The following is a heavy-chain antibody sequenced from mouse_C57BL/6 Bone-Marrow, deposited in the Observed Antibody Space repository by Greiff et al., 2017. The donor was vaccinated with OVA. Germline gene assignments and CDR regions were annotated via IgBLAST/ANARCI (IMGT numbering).Heavy chain of an antibody. CDR1: GFTIKDDY. V-gene: IGHV14-4*01. CDR3: TTAGLRDYAMDY. D-gene: IGHD2-4*01. Sequence: EVQGVESGAELVRPGASVKLSCTASGFTIKDDYMHWVKQRPEQGLEWIGWIDPENGDTEYASKFQGKATITADTSSNTAYLQLSSLTSEDTAVYYCTTAGLRDYAMDYWGQGTSVTVSS. J-gene: IGHJ4*01. CDR2: IDPENGDT.